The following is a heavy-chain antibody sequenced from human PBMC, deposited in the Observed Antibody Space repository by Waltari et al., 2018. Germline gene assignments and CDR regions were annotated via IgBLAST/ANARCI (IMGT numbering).Heavy chain of an antibody. CDR1: GGSISSSSYS. D-gene: IGHD1-26*01. CDR2: IYYSGST. V-gene: IGHV4-39*01. Sequence: QLQLQESGPGLVKPSETLSLTCTVSGGSISSSSYSWGWIRQPPGKGLEWIGSIYYSGSTYYNPSLKSRVTISVDTSKNQFSLKLSSVTAADTAVYYCARRVSGSFHFDYWGQGTLVTVSS. J-gene: IGHJ4*02. CDR3: ARRVSGSFHFDY.